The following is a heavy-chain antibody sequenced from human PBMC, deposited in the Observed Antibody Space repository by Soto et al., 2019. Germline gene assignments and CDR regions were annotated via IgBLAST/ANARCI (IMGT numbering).Heavy chain of an antibody. CDR1: GYTFTSYA. V-gene: IGHV1-3*01. CDR2: INAGNGNT. CDR3: ARAPQPSPIPNWFDP. J-gene: IGHJ5*02. Sequence: QVPLVQSGAEVKKPGASVKVSCKASGYTFTSYAMHWVRQAPGQRLEWMGWINAGNGNTKYSQKFQGRVTITRDTSASTAYMELSSLRSEDTAVYYCARAPQPSPIPNWFDPWGQGTLVTVSS.